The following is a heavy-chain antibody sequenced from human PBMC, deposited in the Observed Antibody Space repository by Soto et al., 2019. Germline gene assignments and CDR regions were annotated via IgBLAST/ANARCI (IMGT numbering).Heavy chain of an antibody. J-gene: IGHJ5*02. CDR3: VRDRAMDSSGHWFDT. V-gene: IGHV4-31*03. Sequence: QVQLQESGPGLVKPSQTLSLTCTVSGRSVSSGGYYWTWIRQHPGRGLEWIGYIYHIGSPYYNPSLESRVTISLDTSKNQFALNLTSVTAADTAIYYCVRDRAMDSSGHWFDTWGQGTLGTVSS. D-gene: IGHD6-19*01. CDR1: GRSVSSGGYY. CDR2: IYHIGSP.